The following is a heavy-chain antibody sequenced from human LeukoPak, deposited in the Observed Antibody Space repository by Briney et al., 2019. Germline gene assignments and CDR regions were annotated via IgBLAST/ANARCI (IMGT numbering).Heavy chain of an antibody. CDR3: AKDGSGTMIVVTGWFDP. J-gene: IGHJ5*02. V-gene: IGHV3-21*04. Sequence: GGSLRLSCAASGFTFSSYSMNWVRQAPGKGLEWVSSISSSSSYIYYADSVKGRFTISRDNSKNTLYLQMNSLRAEDTAVYYCAKDGSGTMIVVTGWFDPWGQGTLVTVSS. CDR1: GFTFSSYS. CDR2: ISSSSSYI. D-gene: IGHD3-22*01.